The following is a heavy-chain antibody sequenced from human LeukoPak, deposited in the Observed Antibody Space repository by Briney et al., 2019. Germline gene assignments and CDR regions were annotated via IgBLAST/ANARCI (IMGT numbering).Heavy chain of an antibody. D-gene: IGHD3-3*01. CDR2: INPSGGST. CDR3: ARDGNYDFWSGYLGLRYYYYYMDV. J-gene: IGHJ6*03. CDR1: GYTFTSYY. Sequence: ALVKVSCKASGYTFTSYYMHWVRQAPGQGLEWIGIINPSGGSTSYAQKFQGRVTMTRDMSTSTVYMELSSLRSEDTAVYYCARDGNYDFWSGYLGLRYYYYYMDVWGKGTTVTVSS. V-gene: IGHV1-46*01.